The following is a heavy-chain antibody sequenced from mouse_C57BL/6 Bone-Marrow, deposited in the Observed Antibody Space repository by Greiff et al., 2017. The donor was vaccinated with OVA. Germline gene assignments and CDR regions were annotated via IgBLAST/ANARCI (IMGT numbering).Heavy chain of an antibody. V-gene: IGHV14-4*01. J-gene: IGHJ2*01. Sequence: DVQLQESGAELVRPGASVKLSCTASGFNIKDDYMHWVKQRPEQGLEWIGWIDPENGDTEYASKFQGKATITADTSSNTAYLQLSSLTSEDTAVYYCTTGGLRRGYYFDYWGQGTTLTVSS. CDR3: TTGGLRRGYYFDY. D-gene: IGHD2-4*01. CDR1: GFNIKDDY. CDR2: IDPENGDT.